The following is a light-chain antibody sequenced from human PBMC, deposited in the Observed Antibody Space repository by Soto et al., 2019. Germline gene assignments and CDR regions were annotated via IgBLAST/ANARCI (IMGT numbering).Light chain of an antibody. CDR1: SSDVGGSNY. V-gene: IGLV2-8*01. CDR3: SSYEVNNDLKL. J-gene: IGLJ2*01. CDR2: EVT. Sequence: QSVLTQPPFASGSPGQSVTISCTGTSSDVGGSNYVSWYQHHPGKAPKLIIYEVTKRPSGVPDRFSGSKSGNTASLTVSGLQAEDEADYHCSSYEVNNDLKLFGGGTKVTVL.